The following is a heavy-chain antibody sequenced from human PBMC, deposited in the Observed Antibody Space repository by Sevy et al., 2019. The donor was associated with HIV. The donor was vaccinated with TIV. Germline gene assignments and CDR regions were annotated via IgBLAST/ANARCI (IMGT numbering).Heavy chain of an antibody. CDR1: GFSFSYYG. CDR2: ISHDGINE. Sequence: GGSLRLSCIGSGFSFSYYGIHWVRQSPGKALDWVALISHDGINEYYADSVKGRFTISRDNSKNTVSLEMNSLRIEDTAIYFCANAYSGSYSHSYLYALDVWGQGTTVTVSS. V-gene: IGHV3-30*18. CDR3: ANAYSGSYSHSYLYALDV. J-gene: IGHJ6*02. D-gene: IGHD1-26*01.